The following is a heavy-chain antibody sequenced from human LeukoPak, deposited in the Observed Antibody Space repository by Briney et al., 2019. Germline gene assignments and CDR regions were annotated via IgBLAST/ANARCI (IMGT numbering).Heavy chain of an antibody. J-gene: IGHJ5*02. V-gene: IGHV3-7*01. CDR2: INHNGNVN. CDR1: GFTFSSYW. D-gene: IGHD3-10*01. CDR3: ARLYYYGSGSYYNVPLSP. Sequence: GGSLRLSCAASGFTFSSYWMNWARQAPGKGLEWVASINHNGNVNYYVDSVKGRFTISRDNAKNSLYLQMNSLRAEDTAVYYCARLYYYGSGSYYNVPLSPWGQGTLVTVSS.